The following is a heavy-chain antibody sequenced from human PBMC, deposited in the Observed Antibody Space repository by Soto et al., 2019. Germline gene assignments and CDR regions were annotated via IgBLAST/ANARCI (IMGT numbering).Heavy chain of an antibody. CDR3: ARRRANGSGTYIY. J-gene: IGHJ4*02. V-gene: IGHV4-59*01. Sequence: QVQLQESGPGLVKPSETLSLTCTVSGDSIVSYYWSWIRQPPGKGLEWIGYIYYSGSTNYNPSLKSRVTISVDTSKNQFSLKLNSVTAADTAVYYCARRRANGSGTYIYWGQGTLVTVSS. CDR1: GDSIVSYY. D-gene: IGHD3-10*01. CDR2: IYYSGST.